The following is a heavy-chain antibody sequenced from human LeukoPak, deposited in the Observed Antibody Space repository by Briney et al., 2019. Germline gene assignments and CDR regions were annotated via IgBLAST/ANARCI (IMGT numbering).Heavy chain of an antibody. V-gene: IGHV3-21*01. Sequence: PGGSLRLSCAASGFTFSSYSMNWVRQAPGKGLEWVSYISTSSSYIYYADSVKGRITISRDNAKNSLYLQMNSLRAEDTAVYYCARVAAAFDYWGQGTLVTVSS. CDR1: GFTFSSYS. CDR3: ARVAAAFDY. CDR2: ISTSSSYI. D-gene: IGHD6-13*01. J-gene: IGHJ4*02.